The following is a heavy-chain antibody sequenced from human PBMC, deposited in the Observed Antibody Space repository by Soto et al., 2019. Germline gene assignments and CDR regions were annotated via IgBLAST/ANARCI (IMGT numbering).Heavy chain of an antibody. D-gene: IGHD6-19*01. Sequence: PSETLSLTCAVYGGSFSGYYWSWIRQPPGKGLEWIGEINHSGSTNYNPSLKSRVTISVDTSKNQFSLKLSSVTAADTAVYYCARESHPVAGPDAFDIWGQGTMVTVSS. V-gene: IGHV4-34*01. J-gene: IGHJ3*02. CDR3: ARESHPVAGPDAFDI. CDR1: GGSFSGYY. CDR2: INHSGST.